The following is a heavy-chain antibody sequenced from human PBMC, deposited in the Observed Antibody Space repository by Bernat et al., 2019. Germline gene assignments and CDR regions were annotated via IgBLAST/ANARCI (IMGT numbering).Heavy chain of an antibody. CDR2: IWYDGSNK. V-gene: IGHV3-33*01. Sequence: QVQLVESGGGVVQPGRSLRLSCAASGFTFSSYGMHWVRQAPGKGLEWVAVIWYDGSNKYYADSVKGRFTISRDNSKNTLYLQMNSLRAEDTAVYYCARRRIAVAGTGGGGYYYMDVWGKGTTVTVSS. CDR3: ARRRIAVAGTGGGGYYYMDV. J-gene: IGHJ6*03. CDR1: GFTFSSYG. D-gene: IGHD6-19*01.